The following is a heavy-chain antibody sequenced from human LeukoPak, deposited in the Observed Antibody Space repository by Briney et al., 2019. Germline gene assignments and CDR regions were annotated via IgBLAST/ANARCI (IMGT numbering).Heavy chain of an antibody. CDR3: ARGSSSWSDYYYMDV. V-gene: IGHV4-59*02. CDR2: ILYSGST. D-gene: IGHD6-13*01. CDR1: GGSVSSYY. Sequence: PSETLSLTCTVSGGSVSSYYWSWIRQPPGKRLEWIGYILYSGSTNYNPSLKSRVTVSVDTSKNQFSLKVSSVTAADTAVYYCARGSSSWSDYYYMDVWGKGTTVTVSS. J-gene: IGHJ6*03.